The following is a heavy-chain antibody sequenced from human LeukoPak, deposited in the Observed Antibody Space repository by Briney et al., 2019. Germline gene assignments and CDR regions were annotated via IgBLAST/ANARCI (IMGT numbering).Heavy chain of an antibody. D-gene: IGHD3-10*01. Sequence: APLKVACKASGYTFTGHYMHWVRQAPGQGLEWMGWFNPNNGGTNYAQKFQDRVTITRDTSISTAYMELSGLRSDDTAVYYCAGTMVRGFDPWGQGTLVTVSS. CDR1: GYTFTGHY. CDR3: AGTMVRGFDP. CDR2: FNPNNGGT. J-gene: IGHJ5*02. V-gene: IGHV1-2*02.